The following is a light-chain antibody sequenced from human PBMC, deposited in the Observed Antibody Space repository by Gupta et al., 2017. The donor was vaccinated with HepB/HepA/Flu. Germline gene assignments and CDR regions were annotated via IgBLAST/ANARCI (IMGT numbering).Light chain of an antibody. CDR3: CSYAVRGV. CDR1: SSDVGSYNL. J-gene: IGLJ2*01. CDR2: EVS. V-gene: IGLV2-23*02. Sequence: QSALTQPASVSGSPGQSITISYTGTSSDVGSYNLVSWYQQHPGKAPKLMIYEVSKRPSGVSNRFSGSKSGNTASLTISGLQAEDEADYYCCSYAVRGVFGGGTKLTVL.